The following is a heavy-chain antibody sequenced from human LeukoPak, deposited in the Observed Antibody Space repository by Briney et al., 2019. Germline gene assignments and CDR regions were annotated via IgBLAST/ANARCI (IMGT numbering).Heavy chain of an antibody. CDR1: GFTFSSYE. CDR2: ISSSGSTI. CDR3: ARDSGSGMGPPHDAFDI. V-gene: IGHV3-48*03. D-gene: IGHD1-26*01. J-gene: IGHJ3*02. Sequence: GGSLRLSCAASGFTFSSYEMNWVRQAPGKGLEWVSYISSSGSTIYYADSVKGRFTISRDNAKNSLYLQMNSLRAEDTAVYYCARDSGSGMGPPHDAFDIWGQGTMVTVSS.